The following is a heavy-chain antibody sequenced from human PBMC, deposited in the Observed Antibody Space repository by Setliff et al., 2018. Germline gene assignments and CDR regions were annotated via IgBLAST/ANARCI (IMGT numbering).Heavy chain of an antibody. D-gene: IGHD6-13*01. Sequence: GASVKVSCKASGYTFTSYAFSWVRQAPGQGLEWMGWISAYNGNTNYAQKFQGRVTMTTDTSTSTAYMELRSLRSDDTAVYDCARVSEAAGAGFDYWGQGTLVTVAS. CDR2: ISAYNGNT. J-gene: IGHJ4*02. V-gene: IGHV1-18*01. CDR3: ARVSEAAGAGFDY. CDR1: GYTFTSYA.